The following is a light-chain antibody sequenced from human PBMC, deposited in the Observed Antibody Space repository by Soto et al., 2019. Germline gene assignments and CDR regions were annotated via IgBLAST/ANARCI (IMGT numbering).Light chain of an antibody. CDR3: QQYQSSPPSYT. CDR1: QSLTSNY. CDR2: GAS. J-gene: IGKJ2*01. V-gene: IGKV3-20*01. Sequence: EIVLTQAPGTLSLSPGERATLSCRTSQSLTSNYLAWYQQKPGRAPRLLIYGASSRVTGIPYRFSGSGSGTDFTLTISRLEPEDFAVYYCQQYQSSPPSYTFGQGTKLEIK.